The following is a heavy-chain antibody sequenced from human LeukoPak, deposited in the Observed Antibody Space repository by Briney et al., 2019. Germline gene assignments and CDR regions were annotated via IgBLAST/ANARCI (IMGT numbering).Heavy chain of an antibody. V-gene: IGHV3-66*01. J-gene: IGHJ4*02. CDR1: GLTVSSNY. CDR3: GKARGYSFGTPEEFDH. CDR2: IYRGGNT. D-gene: IGHD5-18*01. Sequence: GGSLRLSCAASGLTVSSNYMSWVRQAPGEGLGWGSVIYRGGNTYYEDSVKGRFTISREKSKNTLSPQSNSRRAPDTGVYYCGKARGYSFGTPEEFDHWGQGTLVTVSS.